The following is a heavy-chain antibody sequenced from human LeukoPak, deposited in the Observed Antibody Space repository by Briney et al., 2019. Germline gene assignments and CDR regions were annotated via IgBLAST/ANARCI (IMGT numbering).Heavy chain of an antibody. CDR2: IYHSGST. CDR1: GGSISSGGYS. CDR3: ARGNYYDSSGYPDAFDI. V-gene: IGHV4-30-2*01. D-gene: IGHD3-22*01. Sequence: SETLSLTCAVSGGSISSGGYSWSWIRQPPGKGLEWIGNIYHSGSTYYNPSLKSRVTISVDRSKNQFSLKLSSVTAADTAVYYCARGNYYDSSGYPDAFDIWGQGTMVTVSS. J-gene: IGHJ3*02.